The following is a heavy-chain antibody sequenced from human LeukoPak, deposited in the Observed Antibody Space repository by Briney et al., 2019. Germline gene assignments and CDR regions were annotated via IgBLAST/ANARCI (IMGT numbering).Heavy chain of an antibody. D-gene: IGHD2-21*02. CDR1: GYTFTSYA. CDR2: INAGNGNT. V-gene: IGHV1-3*01. CDR3: ARVLGDPDYYYYGMDV. Sequence: ASVKVSCKASGYTFTSYAMHWVRQAPGQRLELMGWINAGNGNTKYSQKFQGRVTITRDTSASTAYMELSSLRSEDTAVYYCARVLGDPDYYYYGMDVWGQGTTVTVSS. J-gene: IGHJ6*02.